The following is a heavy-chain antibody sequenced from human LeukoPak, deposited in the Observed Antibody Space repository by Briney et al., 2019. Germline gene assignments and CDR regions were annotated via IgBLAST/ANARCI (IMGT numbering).Heavy chain of an antibody. CDR2: IYPGDSDT. CDR3: ARLSGYSYGYFFFPLDY. V-gene: IGHV5-51*03. Sequence: GESLKISCRGSGYSFTSYWIGWVRQMPGKGLEWMGIIYPGDSDTRYSPSFQGQVTISADKSISTAYLQWSSLKASDTATYYCARLSGYSYGYFFFPLDYWGQGTLVTVSS. J-gene: IGHJ4*02. D-gene: IGHD5-18*01. CDR1: GYSFTSYW.